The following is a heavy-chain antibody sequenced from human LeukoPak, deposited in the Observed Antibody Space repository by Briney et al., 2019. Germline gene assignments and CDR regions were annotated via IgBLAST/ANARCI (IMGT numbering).Heavy chain of an antibody. D-gene: IGHD3-9*01. J-gene: IGHJ4*02. CDR2: MNPNSGNT. V-gene: IGHV1-8*01. CDR1: GYTFTSYD. CDR3: ARCTRGDILTGYSLGY. Sequence: ASVKVSCKASGYTFTSYDINWVRQATGQGLEWMGWMNPNSGNTGYAQKFQGRVTMTRNTSISTAYMEVSSLRSEDTAVYYCARCTRGDILTGYSLGYWGQGTLVTVSS.